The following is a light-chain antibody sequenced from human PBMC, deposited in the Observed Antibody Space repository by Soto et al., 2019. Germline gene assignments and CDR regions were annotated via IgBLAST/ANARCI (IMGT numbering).Light chain of an antibody. CDR1: QSVSSY. Sequence: SGCAREWVSVFCVSCQSVSSYLAWYQQKPGQAPRLLIYDASNRATGIPARFSGSGPGTDFTRTISALAPDHFAGYSGQQRSNRPPCAIGRGTRLEIK. V-gene: IGKV3-11*01. J-gene: IGKJ5*01. CDR3: QQRSNRPPCA. CDR2: DAS.